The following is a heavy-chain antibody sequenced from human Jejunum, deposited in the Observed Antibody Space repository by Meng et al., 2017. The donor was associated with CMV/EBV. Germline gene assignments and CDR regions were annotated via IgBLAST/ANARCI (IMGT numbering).Heavy chain of an antibody. J-gene: IGHJ1*01. CDR2: IRFDGGNK. CDR1: GCTFSNYG. Sequence: VPLVEFGGGVVQPGGSRRLSWASSGCTFSNYGMYWVRQAPAKGLEWVAYIRFDGGNKQYADSVKGRFTISRDNSKNTLYLQMNSLTFEDTAVYYCTMPAAGTPPQYFQHWGRGTLVTVSS. CDR3: TMPAAGTPPQYFQH. V-gene: IGHV3-30*02. D-gene: IGHD6-13*01.